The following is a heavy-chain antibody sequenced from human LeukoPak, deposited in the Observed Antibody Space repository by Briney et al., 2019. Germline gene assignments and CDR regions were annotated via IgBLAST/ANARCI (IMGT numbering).Heavy chain of an antibody. D-gene: IGHD3-10*01. Sequence: PSETLSLTCTVSGGSISSSSYYWGWIRRPPGKGLEWIGSIYYSGSTYYNPSLKSRVTISVDTSKNQFSLELSSVTAADTAVYYCALQLWFGELLSDYWGQGTLVTVSS. CDR3: ALQLWFGELLSDY. J-gene: IGHJ4*02. CDR1: GGSISSSSYY. V-gene: IGHV4-39*01. CDR2: IYYSGST.